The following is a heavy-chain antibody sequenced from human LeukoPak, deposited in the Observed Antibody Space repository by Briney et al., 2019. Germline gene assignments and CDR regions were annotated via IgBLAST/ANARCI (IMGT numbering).Heavy chain of an antibody. CDR3: ARDRGSLDP. CDR2: IYYTGSS. Sequence: PSETLSLTCTVSGGSVSDYYWSWIRQSPGKGLEWIGYIYYTGSSSYNPSLRSRVTISADTSKRQFSLQLTSVTAADTAVYYCARDRGSLDPWGPGTLVIVSS. D-gene: IGHD6-25*01. J-gene: IGHJ5*02. V-gene: IGHV4-59*02. CDR1: GGSVSDYY.